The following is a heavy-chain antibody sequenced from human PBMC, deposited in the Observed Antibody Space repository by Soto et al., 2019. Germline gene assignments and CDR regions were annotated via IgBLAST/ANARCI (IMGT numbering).Heavy chain of an antibody. V-gene: IGHV1-69*13. CDR2: IIPIFGTA. CDR3: ARDQASYYYDSSGFPFDP. J-gene: IGHJ5*02. CDR1: GGTFSSYA. Sequence: SVKVSCKASGGTFSSYAISWVRQAPGQGLEWMGGIIPIFGTANYAQKFQGRVTFTADESTSTAYMELSSLRSEDTAVYYCARDQASYYYDSSGFPFDPWGQGTLVTVSS. D-gene: IGHD3-22*01.